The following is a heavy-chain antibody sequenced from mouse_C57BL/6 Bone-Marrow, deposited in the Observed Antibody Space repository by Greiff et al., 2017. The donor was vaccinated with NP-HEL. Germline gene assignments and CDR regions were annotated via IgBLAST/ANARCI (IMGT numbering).Heavy chain of an antibody. CDR2: IAPSDSYP. D-gene: IGHD2-3*01. CDR3: ARLWLLPYWYFDG. CDR1: GYTFTSYW. V-gene: IGHV1-69*01. Sequence: QVQLQQPGAELVMPGASVKLSCKASGYTFTSYWMHWVKQRPGPGLEWIGEIAPSDSYPHYNQKLKGKSTLTVAQSSSTAYMQLSSLTSEDSAVYYWARLWLLPYWYFDGWGTGTTVTVSS. J-gene: IGHJ1*03.